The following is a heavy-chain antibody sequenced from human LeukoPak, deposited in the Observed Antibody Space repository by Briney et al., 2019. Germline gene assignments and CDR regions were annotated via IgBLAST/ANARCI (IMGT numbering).Heavy chain of an antibody. CDR2: IRYDGSNK. CDR3: AKTGDSSGYYCFDY. J-gene: IGHJ4*02. D-gene: IGHD3-22*01. CDR1: GFTFSNYG. Sequence: GGSLRLSCAASGFTFSNYGMHWVRQAPGKGLEWEAFIRYDGSNKYYADSVKGRFTLSRDNSKNTLYLQMNSLRPEDTAVYYCAKTGDSSGYYCFDYWGQGTLVTVSS. V-gene: IGHV3-30*02.